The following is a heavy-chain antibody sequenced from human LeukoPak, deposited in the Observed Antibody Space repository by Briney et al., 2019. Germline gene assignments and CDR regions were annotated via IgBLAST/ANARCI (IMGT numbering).Heavy chain of an antibody. CDR1: GASISSGNYY. CDR3: ASVYSSPLSGLYFDY. V-gene: IGHV4-61*02. Sequence: SETLSLTCTVSGASISSGNYYWSWIRQPAGKGLEWIGRIYSSGSIGYNPSLKSRVTMSVDTSKNQLSLKLTSVTAADTAVYYCASVYSSPLSGLYFDYWGQGTMVTVSS. J-gene: IGHJ4*02. D-gene: IGHD3-22*01. CDR2: IYSSGSI.